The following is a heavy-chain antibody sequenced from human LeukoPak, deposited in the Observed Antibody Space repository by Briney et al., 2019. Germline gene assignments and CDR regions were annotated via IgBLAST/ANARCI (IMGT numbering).Heavy chain of an antibody. V-gene: IGHV3-9*01. D-gene: IGHD3-10*01. CDR1: GFTFDDYA. CDR2: ISWNSGSI. CDR3: AKDPYYYGSGSSSFDY. Sequence: PGGSLRLSCAASGFTFDDYAMHWVRQAPGKGLEWVSGISWNSGSIGYADSVKGRFTISRDNAKNSLYLQMNSLRAEDTALYYCAKDPYYYGSGSSSFDYWGQGTLVTVSS. J-gene: IGHJ4*02.